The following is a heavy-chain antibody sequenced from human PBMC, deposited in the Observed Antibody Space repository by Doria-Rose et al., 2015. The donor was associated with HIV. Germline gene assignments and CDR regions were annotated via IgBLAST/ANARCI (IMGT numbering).Heavy chain of an antibody. Sequence: QITLKESGPVLVKPTGTLTLTCTVSGVSLSSPGMGVSWIRQPPGKALEWLVNIFSDDERSYKTSLKSRLTISRGTSKSQVVLTMTDMDPVDTATYYCARIKSSRWYHKYYFDFWGQGTLVIVSA. CDR1: GVSLSSPGMG. V-gene: IGHV2-26*01. D-gene: IGHD6-13*01. CDR2: IFSDDER. CDR3: ARIKSSRWYHKYYFDF. J-gene: IGHJ4*02.